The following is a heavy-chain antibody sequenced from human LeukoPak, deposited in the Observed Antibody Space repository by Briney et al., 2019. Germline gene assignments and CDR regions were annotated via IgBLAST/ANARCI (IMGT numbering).Heavy chain of an antibody. J-gene: IGHJ6*02. V-gene: IGHV3-7*01. D-gene: IGHD3-10*01. CDR3: ARVPNTMLRGVITLMDV. Sequence: PGGSLRLSCAASGFTFSYYWMSWVRQAPWKGLEWVANIKQDGSEKYYVDSVKGRFTISRENGRNSLYLQMNSLRAEDTAVFYCARVPNTMLRGVITLMDVWGQGTTVTVSS. CDR2: IKQDGSEK. CDR1: GFTFSYYW.